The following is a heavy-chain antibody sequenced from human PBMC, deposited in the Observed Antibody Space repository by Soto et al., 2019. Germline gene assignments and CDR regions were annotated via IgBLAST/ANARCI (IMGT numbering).Heavy chain of an antibody. V-gene: IGHV3-23*01. CDR1: GFTFSSYA. D-gene: IGHD6-13*01. J-gene: IGHJ4*02. CDR2: ISGSGGST. CDR3: ARPWYSSSWPLFDY. Sequence: PGGSLRLSCAASGFTFSSYAMSWVRQAPGKGLEWVSAISGSGGSTSYAQKFQGRVTMTRDTSTSTVYMELSSLRSEDTAVYYCARPWYSSSWPLFDYWGQGTLVTVSS.